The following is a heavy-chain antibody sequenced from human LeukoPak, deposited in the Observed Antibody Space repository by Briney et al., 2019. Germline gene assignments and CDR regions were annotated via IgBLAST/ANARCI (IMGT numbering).Heavy chain of an antibody. V-gene: IGHV4-61*08. CDR1: GDSFNSGAYY. Sequence: SETLSLTCTVSGDSFNSGAYYWSWIRQPPGRGLEWVGYIYYSGSTNYNPSLKSRVTISVDTSKNQFSLKLSSVTAADTAVYYCARQSGTNFWSGYSRRGRAQNYMDVWGKGTTVTVSS. D-gene: IGHD3-3*01. J-gene: IGHJ6*03. CDR2: IYYSGST. CDR3: ARQSGTNFWSGYSRRGRAQNYMDV.